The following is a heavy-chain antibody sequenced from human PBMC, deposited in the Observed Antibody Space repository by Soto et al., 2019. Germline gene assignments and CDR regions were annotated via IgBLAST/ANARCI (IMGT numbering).Heavy chain of an antibody. D-gene: IGHD1-1*01. V-gene: IGHV1-18*04. Sequence: ASVKVSCKASGYTFISYGISWVRQAPGQGLEWMGWISTYHHYAKYTQKLQGRVTMTTDTSTSTAYMELSSLRSEDTAVYYCASSRQSLGFPLGSLYYFDYWGQGTLVTVSS. CDR2: ISTYHHYA. J-gene: IGHJ4*02. CDR1: GYTFISYG. CDR3: ASSRQSLGFPLGSLYYFDY.